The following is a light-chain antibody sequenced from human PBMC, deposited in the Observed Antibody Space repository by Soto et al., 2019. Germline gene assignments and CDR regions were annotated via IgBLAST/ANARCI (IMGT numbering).Light chain of an antibody. J-gene: IGKJ1*01. V-gene: IGKV1-27*01. Sequence: DIQMTQSPSSLSASVGDRVTITCRASQYIHTHLAWYQQKPGNSPKLLVYGASTLHSEVPSRFSASGSGTDFILTISSLQSEDVATYYCQTYDKAPWTFGPGTRV. CDR2: GAS. CDR3: QTYDKAPWT. CDR1: QYIHTH.